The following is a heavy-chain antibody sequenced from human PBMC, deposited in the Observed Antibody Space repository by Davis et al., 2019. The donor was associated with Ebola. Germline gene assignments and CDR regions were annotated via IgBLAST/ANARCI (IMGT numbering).Heavy chain of an antibody. D-gene: IGHD3-3*01. CDR2: IYYSGST. J-gene: IGHJ6*04. V-gene: IGHV4-39*01. Sequence: SETLSLTCTVSGGSISSSSYYWGWIRQPPGKGLEWIGSIYYSGSTYYNPSLKSRVTISVDTSKNQFSLKLSSVTAADTAVYYCARGGRFLEWLLRSYYYGMDVWGKGTTVTVSS. CDR1: GGSISSSSYY. CDR3: ARGGRFLEWLLRSYYYGMDV.